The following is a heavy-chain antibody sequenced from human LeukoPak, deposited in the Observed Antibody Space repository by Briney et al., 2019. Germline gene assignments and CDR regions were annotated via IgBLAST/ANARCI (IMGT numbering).Heavy chain of an antibody. CDR2: IYPGDSDT. CDR3: ARHTRDFVDY. V-gene: IGHV5-51*01. CDR1: AYSFTSYL. Sequence: GDPMQISCKGSAYSFTSYLIAWVGQMPGKGLEWMGIIYPGDSDTRYSPSFQGQVIISADKSLSTAYLQWIGMKASDTAMYYWARHTRDFVDYWGQGTLVTASS. D-gene: IGHD3-3*01. J-gene: IGHJ4*02.